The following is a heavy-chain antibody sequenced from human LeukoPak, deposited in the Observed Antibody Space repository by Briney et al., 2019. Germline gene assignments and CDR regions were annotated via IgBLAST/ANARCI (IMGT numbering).Heavy chain of an antibody. Sequence: SETLSLTCAVYGGAFSGYYWSWIRQPPGKGLEWIGEINHSGSTNYNPSLKSRVTISVDTSKNQFSLKLSSVTAADTAVYYCARGVLRYFDWYPLGFDYWGQGTLVTVSS. CDR3: ARGVLRYFDWYPLGFDY. CDR2: INHSGST. J-gene: IGHJ4*02. CDR1: GGAFSGYY. D-gene: IGHD3-9*01. V-gene: IGHV4-34*01.